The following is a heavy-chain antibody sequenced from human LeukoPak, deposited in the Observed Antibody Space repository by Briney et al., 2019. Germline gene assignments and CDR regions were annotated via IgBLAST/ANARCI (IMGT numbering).Heavy chain of an antibody. D-gene: IGHD6-19*01. CDR1: GFTFSSYG. V-gene: IGHV3-30*03. Sequence: GGSLRLSCAASGFTFSSYGMHWVRQAPGKGLEWVAVISYDGSNKYYADSVKGRFTISRDNAKNSLYLQLNSLRAEDTAVYYCAREEQWLAKFDSWGQGTLVTVSS. CDR2: ISYDGSNK. J-gene: IGHJ4*02. CDR3: AREEQWLAKFDS.